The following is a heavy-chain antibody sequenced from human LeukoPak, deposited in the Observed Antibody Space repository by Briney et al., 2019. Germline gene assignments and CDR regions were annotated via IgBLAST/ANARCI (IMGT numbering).Heavy chain of an antibody. CDR3: AVMATTTWGDFDY. Sequence: ASVKVSCKASGYTFTSYDINWVRQATGQGLEWMGWMNPNSGNTGYAQKFQGRVTMARNTCISTAYMELSSLRSEDTAVYYCAVMATTTWGDFDYWGQGTLVTVSS. D-gene: IGHD5-24*01. CDR1: GYTFTSYD. V-gene: IGHV1-8*01. CDR2: MNPNSGNT. J-gene: IGHJ4*02.